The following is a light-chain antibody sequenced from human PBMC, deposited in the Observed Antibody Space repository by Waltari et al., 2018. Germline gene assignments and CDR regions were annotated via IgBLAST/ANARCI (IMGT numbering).Light chain of an antibody. CDR3: CSFASRSI. CDR2: EVT. J-gene: IGLJ2*01. V-gene: IGLV2-23*02. Sequence: QSALTQPAAASGSPGQSITISCTGTRSHIGDFNLVSWYQQHPGEAPRLLIYEVTKRPSGISDRFSASKSGNTASLTISRLQPEDEATYYCCSFASRSIFGGGTKVTVL. CDR1: RSHIGDFNL.